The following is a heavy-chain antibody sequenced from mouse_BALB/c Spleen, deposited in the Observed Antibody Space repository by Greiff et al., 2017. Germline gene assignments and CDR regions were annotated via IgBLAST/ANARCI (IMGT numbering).Heavy chain of an antibody. CDR1: GFDFSRYW. CDR2: INPDSSTI. V-gene: IGHV4-1*02. CDR3: ARRGGGYFHFDY. Sequence: EVQGVESGGGLVQPGGSLKLSCAASGFDFSRYWMSWVRQAPGKGLEWIGEINPDSSTINYTPSLKDKFIISRDNAKNTLYLQMSKVRSEDTALYYCARRGGGYFHFDYWGQGTTLTVSS. J-gene: IGHJ2*01. D-gene: IGHD2-3*01.